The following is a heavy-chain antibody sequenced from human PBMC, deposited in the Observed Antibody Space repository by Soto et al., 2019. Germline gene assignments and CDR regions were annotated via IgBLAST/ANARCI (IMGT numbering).Heavy chain of an antibody. CDR2: TLYSGSP. V-gene: IGHV4-61*08. D-gene: IGHD3-9*01. CDR1: GCSVGTGAYY. Sequence: XETLSLTFRVSGCSVGTGAYYWSWIRQPPGKGLEWIGYTLYSGSPNYNPSLQSLQSRVTISVDTSRNQFSLRLTSVTAADTALYYCARHDYYHRTFDIWGQGKLVTVSS. J-gene: IGHJ3*02. CDR3: ARHDYYHRTFDI.